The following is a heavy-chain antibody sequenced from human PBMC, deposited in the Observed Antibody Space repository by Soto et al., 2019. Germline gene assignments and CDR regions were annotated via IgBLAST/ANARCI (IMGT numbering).Heavy chain of an antibody. CDR1: GDTFRTYA. CDR2: TIPIFGTP. V-gene: IGHV1-69*01. J-gene: IGHJ5*02. CDR3: ARGTYESGFDR. Sequence: QVQMVQSGAVVKKPGSSVKVSCKASGDTFRTYAVNWVRQAPGQGLEWMGGTIPIFGTPTYAETLQGRVTITADDSTRTAHMEVTNLTSDDTAVYYCARGTYESGFDRWGQGTLVTVSS. D-gene: IGHD3-10*01.